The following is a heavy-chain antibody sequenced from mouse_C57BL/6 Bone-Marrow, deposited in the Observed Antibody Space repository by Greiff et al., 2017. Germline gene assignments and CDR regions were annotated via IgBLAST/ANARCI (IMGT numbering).Heavy chain of an antibody. V-gene: IGHV1-64*01. Sequence: QVQLQQPGAELVKPGASVKLSCKASGYTFTSYWMHWVKQRPGHGLEWIGMIHPNSGSTNYNEKFKSKATLTVDKSSSTAYMQLSSLTSEDSAVYYCARTRYDDAMDYWGQGTSVTVSS. CDR1: GYTFTSYW. CDR2: IHPNSGST. J-gene: IGHJ4*01. CDR3: ARTRYDDAMDY. D-gene: IGHD2-12*01.